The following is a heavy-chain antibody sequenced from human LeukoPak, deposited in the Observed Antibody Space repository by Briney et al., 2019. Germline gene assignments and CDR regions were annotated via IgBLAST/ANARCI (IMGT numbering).Heavy chain of an antibody. J-gene: IGHJ6*03. CDR2: IIPIFDTA. D-gene: IGHD3-10*01. CDR1: GGTFSSYA. Sequence: ASVKVSCKTSGGTFSSYAISWVRQAPGQGLEWIGDIIPIFDTANYAQKFQGRVTITADESATTSYMELSSLRSEDTAVYYCARDPTVRGPYGGHHFYSYMDVWSKGTTVTISS. CDR3: ARDPTVRGPYGGHHFYSYMDV. V-gene: IGHV1-69*13.